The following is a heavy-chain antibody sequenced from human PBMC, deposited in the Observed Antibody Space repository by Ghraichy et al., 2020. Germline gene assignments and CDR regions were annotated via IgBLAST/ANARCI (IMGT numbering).Heavy chain of an antibody. Sequence: SETLSLTCAVYGGSFSGYYWSWIRQPPGKGLEWIGEINHSGSTNYNPSLKSRVTISVDTSKNQFSLKLSSVTAADTAVYYCARGPYARPAGMQLGFDYWGQGTLVTVSS. D-gene: IGHD6-19*01. CDR3: ARGPYARPAGMQLGFDY. V-gene: IGHV4-34*01. CDR1: GGSFSGYY. CDR2: INHSGST. J-gene: IGHJ4*02.